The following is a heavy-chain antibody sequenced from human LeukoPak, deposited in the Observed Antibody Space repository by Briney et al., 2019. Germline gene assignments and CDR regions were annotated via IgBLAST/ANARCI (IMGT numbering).Heavy chain of an antibody. CDR2: ISSSSSYI. CDR3: ARLDTAMVLNGMGV. V-gene: IGHV3-21*01. CDR1: GFTFSSYS. Sequence: GGSLRLSCAASGFTFSSYSMNWVRQAPGKGLEWVSSISSSSSYIYYADSVKGRFTISRDNAKNSLYLQMNSLRAEDTAVYYCARLDTAMVLNGMGVWGQGTTVTVSS. J-gene: IGHJ6*02. D-gene: IGHD5-18*01.